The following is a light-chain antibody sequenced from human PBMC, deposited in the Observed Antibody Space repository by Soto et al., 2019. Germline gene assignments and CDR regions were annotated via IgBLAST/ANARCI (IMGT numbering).Light chain of an antibody. V-gene: IGKV3-15*01. CDR3: QKYHNWPPQYT. Sequence: EIVMTQSPASLSVSPGDGVTLSCRASQSVASNVAWYQQKPGQGPRLLIHGASTRAVGVPARFSGSGYGTAFSLTISSLQTEDVAVYYCQKYHNWPPQYTFGQGTNLQIQ. J-gene: IGKJ2*01. CDR1: QSVASN. CDR2: GAS.